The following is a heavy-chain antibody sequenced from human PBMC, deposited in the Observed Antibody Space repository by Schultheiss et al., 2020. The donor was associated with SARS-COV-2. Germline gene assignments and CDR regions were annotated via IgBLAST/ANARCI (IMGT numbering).Heavy chain of an antibody. CDR2: IIPILGIA. D-gene: IGHD3-22*01. V-gene: IGHV1-69*04. CDR3: AGEYYYDSSGYYIPVAN. Sequence: SVKVSCKASGGTFSSYAISWVRQAPGQGLEWMGRIIPILGIANYAQKFQGRVTITADKSTSTAYMELSSLRSEDTAVYYCAGEYYYDSSGYYIPVANWGQGTLVTVSS. J-gene: IGHJ4*02. CDR1: GGTFSSYA.